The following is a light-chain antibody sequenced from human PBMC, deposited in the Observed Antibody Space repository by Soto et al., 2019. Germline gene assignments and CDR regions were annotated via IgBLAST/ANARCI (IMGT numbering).Light chain of an antibody. J-gene: IGKJ1*01. Sequence: DIAMTRSASAMSASVGDRVTITCRASQGISNYLAWFQQKPGKVPKRLIYGASNLESGVPSRFSGSGSGTEFTLTISNLQPEDSATYYCLQHDSYPWTFGQGTKVEIK. CDR2: GAS. V-gene: IGKV1-17*03. CDR3: LQHDSYPWT. CDR1: QGISNY.